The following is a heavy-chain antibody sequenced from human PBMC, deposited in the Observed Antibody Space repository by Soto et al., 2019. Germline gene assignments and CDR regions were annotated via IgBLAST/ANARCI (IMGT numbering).Heavy chain of an antibody. V-gene: IGHV3-20*04. D-gene: IGHD1-26*01. CDR1: GFTFDDYG. CDR2: VNWNGGSK. CDR3: VRGASLNFDY. Sequence: EVQLVESGGGVLRPGGSLRLSCAASGFTFDDYGMSWARQAPGKGLEWVSGVNWNGGSKGYADSVKGRFTISRDNDKNSLYLQMNSLRAEDTAFYYCVRGASLNFDYWGQGTLVTVSS. J-gene: IGHJ4*02.